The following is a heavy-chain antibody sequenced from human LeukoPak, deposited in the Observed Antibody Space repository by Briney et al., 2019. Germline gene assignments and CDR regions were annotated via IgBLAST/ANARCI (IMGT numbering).Heavy chain of an antibody. CDR2: ISGSGGST. V-gene: IGHV3-23*01. Sequence: GGSLRLSCAASGFIFNTYAINWVRQAPGKGLEWVSGISGSGGSTYYADSVKGRFTISRDNSKNTLYLQMNSLRAEDTAVYYCAKGGYNYGYVDYWGQGTLVTVSS. CDR1: GFIFNTYA. J-gene: IGHJ4*02. D-gene: IGHD5-18*01. CDR3: AKGGYNYGYVDY.